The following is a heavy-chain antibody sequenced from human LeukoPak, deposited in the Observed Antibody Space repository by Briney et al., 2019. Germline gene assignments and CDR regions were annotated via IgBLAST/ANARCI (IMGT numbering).Heavy chain of an antibody. CDR3: ARDRPIKYYYDSSGYQFDY. J-gene: IGHJ4*02. CDR2: ISAYNGNT. D-gene: IGHD3-22*01. Sequence: ASVKVSCKASGGTFSSYAISWVRQAPGQGLEWMGWISAYNGNTNYAQKLQGRVTMTTDTSTSTAYMELRSLRSDDTAVYYCARDRPIKYYYDSSGYQFDYWGQGTLVTVSS. CDR1: GGTFSSYA. V-gene: IGHV1-18*01.